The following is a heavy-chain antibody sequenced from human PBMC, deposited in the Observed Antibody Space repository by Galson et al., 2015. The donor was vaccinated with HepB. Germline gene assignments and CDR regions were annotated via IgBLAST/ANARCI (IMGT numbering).Heavy chain of an antibody. D-gene: IGHD6-19*01. Sequence: TLSLTCAVSGGSISSGGYYWTWIRQPPGKGLGGIGHIFYTGSTYYNPSLKSRVTISVDTSKNQFSLNLNSVTAADTAVYYCVRGYSSGLYGDYWGQGTLVTVSS. CDR2: IFYTGST. CDR1: GGSISSGGYY. CDR3: VRGYSSGLYGDY. J-gene: IGHJ4*02. V-gene: IGHV4-30-4*01.